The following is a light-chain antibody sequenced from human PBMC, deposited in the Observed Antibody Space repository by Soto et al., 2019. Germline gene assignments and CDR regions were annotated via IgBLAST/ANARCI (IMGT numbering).Light chain of an antibody. CDR3: TSYVGNDIWV. CDR2: EVT. V-gene: IGLV2-8*01. CDR1: RSDVGAYKY. J-gene: IGLJ3*02. Sequence: QSALTQPPCASGSHGQSVTISCTGTRSDVGAYKYVSWYQQYPGKAPKLMIYEVTKRPSGVPDRFSGSKSGNTASLTVSGLQAEDEADYYCTSYVGNDIWVFGGGTKLTAL.